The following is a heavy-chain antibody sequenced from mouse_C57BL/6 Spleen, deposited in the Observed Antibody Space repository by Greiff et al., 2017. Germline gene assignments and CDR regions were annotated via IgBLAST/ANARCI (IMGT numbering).Heavy chain of an antibody. CDR3: ARHYGSSYHWYFDV. Sequence: VQLKQPGAELVMPGASVKLSCKASGYTFTSYWMHWVKQRPGQGLEWIGEIDPSDSYTNYNQKFKGKSTLTVDKSSSTAYMQLSSLTSEDSAVYYCARHYGSSYHWYFDVWGTGTTVTVSS. D-gene: IGHD1-1*01. V-gene: IGHV1-69*01. CDR2: IDPSDSYT. J-gene: IGHJ1*03. CDR1: GYTFTSYW.